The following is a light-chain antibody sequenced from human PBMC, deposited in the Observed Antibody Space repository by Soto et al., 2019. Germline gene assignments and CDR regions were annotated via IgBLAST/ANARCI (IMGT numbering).Light chain of an antibody. CDR2: GAS. Sequence: EMVLTQSPGTLSLSPGERATLSSRASQSVSSSYLAWYQQKPGQAPRLLIYGASSRATGIPDRFSGSGSGTDFTLTISRPEPEDSAVYYCQQYLSSPEITFGQGTRLEIK. J-gene: IGKJ5*01. V-gene: IGKV3-20*01. CDR3: QQYLSSPEIT. CDR1: QSVSSSY.